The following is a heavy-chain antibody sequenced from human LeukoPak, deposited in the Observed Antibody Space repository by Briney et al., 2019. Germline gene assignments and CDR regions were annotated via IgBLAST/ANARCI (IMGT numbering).Heavy chain of an antibody. V-gene: IGHV4-39*01. CDR1: GGSISTSNYY. CDR2: IFYSGST. CDR3: ARAGLTIFGDPYYFDY. Sequence: KPSETLSLTCTVSGGSISTSNYYWGWIRQPPGKGLEWIGNIFYSGSTYYSPSVKSRVTISLDTSRNQFSLKLSSVTAADTAVYYCARAGLTIFGDPYYFDYWGQGTLVTVSS. D-gene: IGHD3-3*01. J-gene: IGHJ4*02.